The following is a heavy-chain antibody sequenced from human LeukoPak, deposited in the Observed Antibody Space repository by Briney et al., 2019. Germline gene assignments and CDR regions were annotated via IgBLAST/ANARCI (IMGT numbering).Heavy chain of an antibody. CDR3: AGRRGSSWYLQRYYFDY. D-gene: IGHD6-13*01. CDR2: INHSGST. CDR1: GGSFSGYY. Sequence: PSETLSPTCAVYGGSFSGYYWSWIRQPPGKGLEWIGEINHSGSTNYNPSLKSRVTISVDTSKNQFSLKLSSVTAADTAVYYCAGRRGSSWYLQRYYFDYWGQGTLVTVSS. V-gene: IGHV4-34*01. J-gene: IGHJ4*02.